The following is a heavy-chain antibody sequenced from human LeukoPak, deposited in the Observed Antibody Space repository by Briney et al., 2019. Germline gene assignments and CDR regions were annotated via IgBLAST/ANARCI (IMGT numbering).Heavy chain of an antibody. CDR2: IQFDGSDI. J-gene: IGHJ4*02. CDR1: GFTFSNYG. Sequence: GGSLRLSCAASGFTFSNYGVHWVCQAPGKGLEWVAFIQFDGSDIFYADSVKGRFSVSRDNSKNTLYLQMNSLRAEDTAVYYCAKEKQLEPFDCWGQGTLVTVSS. CDR3: AKEKQLEPFDC. V-gene: IGHV3-30*02. D-gene: IGHD1-1*01.